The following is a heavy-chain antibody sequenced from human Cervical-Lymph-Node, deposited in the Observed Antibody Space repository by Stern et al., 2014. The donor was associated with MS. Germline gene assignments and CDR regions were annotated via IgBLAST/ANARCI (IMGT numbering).Heavy chain of an antibody. CDR2: IYYSGYT. J-gene: IGHJ4*02. D-gene: IGHD1-26*01. CDR1: GESIAGYS. CDR3: ARQKWDRDTYFEY. V-gene: IGHV4-59*08. Sequence: VQLVESGPGLVKPSETLSLTCTVSGESIAGYSWNWIRQPPGKGLEWIGYIYYSGYTTYNPSLKSRVTISLDPSKSHFSLKVTSVTAADTAIYYCARQKWDRDTYFEYWGQGSLVTVSS.